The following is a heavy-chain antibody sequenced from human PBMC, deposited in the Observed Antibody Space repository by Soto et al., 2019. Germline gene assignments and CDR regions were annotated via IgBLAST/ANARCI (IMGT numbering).Heavy chain of an antibody. V-gene: IGHV4-31*03. CDR3: ARSIAVAGRPLE. Sequence: QVQLQESGPGLVKPSQTLSLTCTVSGGSISSGGYYWSWIRQHPGKGLEWIGYIYYSGSTYYNPSLKRRVTIPQDTSKNQFSLKLSSVTAADTAVYYCARSIAVAGRPLEWGQGTLVTVSS. CDR2: IYYSGST. J-gene: IGHJ4*02. CDR1: GGSISSGGYY. D-gene: IGHD6-19*01.